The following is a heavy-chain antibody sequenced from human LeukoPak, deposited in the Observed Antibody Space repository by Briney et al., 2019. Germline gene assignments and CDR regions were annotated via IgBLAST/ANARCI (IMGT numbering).Heavy chain of an antibody. J-gene: IGHJ6*03. V-gene: IGHV4-31*03. CDR3: ARVSQRFYYMDV. D-gene: IGHD3-3*01. CDR2: IYYSGST. CDR1: GGSISSGGYY. Sequence: SQTLSLTCTVSGGSISSGGYYWSWIRQHPGKGLEWIGYIYYSGSTYYNPSLKSRVTISVDTSKNQFSLKLSSVTAADTAVYYCARVSQRFYYMDVWGKGTTVTVSS.